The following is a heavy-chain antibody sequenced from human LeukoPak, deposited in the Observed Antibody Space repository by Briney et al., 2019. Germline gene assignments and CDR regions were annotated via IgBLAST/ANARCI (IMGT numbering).Heavy chain of an antibody. CDR2: ISYDGSNK. CDR3: AREVSLGLNWFDP. V-gene: IGHV3-30-3*01. D-gene: IGHD3/OR15-3a*01. CDR1: GFTFSSYA. J-gene: IGHJ5*02. Sequence: PGRSLRLSCAASGFTFSSYAMHWVRQAPGKGLEWVAVISYDGSNKYYADSVKGRFTISRDNSKNTLYLQMNSLRAEDTAVYYCAREVSLGLNWFDPWGQGTLVTVSS.